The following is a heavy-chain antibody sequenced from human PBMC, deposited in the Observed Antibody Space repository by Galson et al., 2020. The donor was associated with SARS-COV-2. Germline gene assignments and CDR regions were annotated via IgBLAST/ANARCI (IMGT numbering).Heavy chain of an antibody. D-gene: IGHD6-6*01. CDR2: IKQDGSET. CDR3: AREGASSSIKQNYYYYGLDV. Sequence: GESLKISCAASGFTFSTYWMSWVRQAPGKGLEWVANIKQDGSETYYVDSVKGRFTISRDNAKNALYLQMNSLRAEDTALYYCAREGASSSIKQNYYYYGLDVWGQGTTVTVSS. V-gene: IGHV3-7*01. CDR1: GFTFSTYW. J-gene: IGHJ6*02.